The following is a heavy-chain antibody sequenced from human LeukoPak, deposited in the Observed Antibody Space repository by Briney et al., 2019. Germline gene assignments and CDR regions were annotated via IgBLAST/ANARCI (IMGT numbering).Heavy chain of an antibody. CDR3: ARGRPYYYDRSGSELDN. CDR1: SGSFIGYY. Sequence: SETLSLTCADHSGSFIGYYWGWIRQPPGKRLEWIGEINHSGSTNYNPSLMSRVTISVDTSKNQFSLKLTSVTAADTAVYYCARGRPYYYDRSGSELDNWGQGTLVTVSS. D-gene: IGHD3-22*01. CDR2: INHSGST. J-gene: IGHJ4*02. V-gene: IGHV4-34*01.